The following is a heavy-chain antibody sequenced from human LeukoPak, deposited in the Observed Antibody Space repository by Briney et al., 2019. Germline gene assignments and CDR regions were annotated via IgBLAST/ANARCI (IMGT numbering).Heavy chain of an antibody. J-gene: IGHJ4*02. D-gene: IGHD3-22*01. Sequence: GASAKVSCKASGYTFTSYGISWVRQAPGQGLEWMGWINPNSGGTNYAQKFQGRVTMTRDTSISTAYMELSRLRSDDTAVYYCAMARGYDSSGYYYGNYFDYWGQGTLVTVSS. CDR3: AMARGYDSSGYYYGNYFDY. CDR2: INPNSGGT. CDR1: GYTFTSYG. V-gene: IGHV1-2*02.